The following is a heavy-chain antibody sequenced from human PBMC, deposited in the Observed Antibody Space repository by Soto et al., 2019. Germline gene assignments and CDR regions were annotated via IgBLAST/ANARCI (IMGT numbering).Heavy chain of an antibody. D-gene: IGHD6-13*01. CDR1: GFTFSSYA. Sequence: GGSLRLSCAASGFTFSSYAMHWVRQAPGKGLEWVAVISYDGSNKYYADSVKGRFTISRDNSKNTLYLQMNSLRAEDTAVYYCARVGSSLYYYYYYYMEVWGKGTTVTVSS. J-gene: IGHJ6*03. V-gene: IGHV3-30-3*01. CDR3: ARVGSSLYYYYYYYMEV. CDR2: ISYDGSNK.